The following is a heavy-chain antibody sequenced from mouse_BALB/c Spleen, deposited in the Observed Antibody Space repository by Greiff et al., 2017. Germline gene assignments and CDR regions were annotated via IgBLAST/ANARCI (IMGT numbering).Heavy chain of an antibody. V-gene: IGHV3-2*02. D-gene: IGHD2-4*01. CDR1: GYSITSDYA. J-gene: IGHJ3*01. CDR3: ARRENYGFAY. Sequence: VQLQQSGPGLVKPSQSLSLTCTVTGYSITSDYAWNWIRQFPGNKLEWMGYISYSGSTSYNPSLKSRISITRDTSKNQFFLQLNSVTTEDTATYYYARRENYGFAYWGQGTLVTVSA. CDR2: ISYSGST.